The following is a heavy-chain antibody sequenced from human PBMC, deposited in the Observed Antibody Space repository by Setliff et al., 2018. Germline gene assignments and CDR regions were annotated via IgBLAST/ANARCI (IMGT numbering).Heavy chain of an antibody. D-gene: IGHD2-15*01. CDR2: IIPVLGSA. CDR1: GGTFSNYA. J-gene: IGHJ3*01. CDR3: AISTLSICSGGTCPNVFDV. Sequence: SVKVSCKASGGTFSNYAISWVRQAPGQGLEWMGRIIPVLGSADYAQKFQGRVTLTTDMSTSAAYMELRSLGSDDTAVYYCAISTLSICSGGTCPNVFDVWGQGTMVTVSS. V-gene: IGHV1-69*04.